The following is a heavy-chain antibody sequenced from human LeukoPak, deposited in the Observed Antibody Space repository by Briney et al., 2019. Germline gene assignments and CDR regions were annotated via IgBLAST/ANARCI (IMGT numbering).Heavy chain of an antibody. CDR3: AREEAPYYYDSSGFT. CDR1: GFTFSSYE. V-gene: IGHV3-48*03. Sequence: GGSLRLSCAASGFTFSSYEMNWVRQAPGKGLEWVSYISSSGSTIYYADSVKGRFTISRDNSKNTLYLQMNSLRAEDTAVYYCAREEAPYYYDSSGFTWGQGTLVTVSS. J-gene: IGHJ5*02. D-gene: IGHD3-22*01. CDR2: ISSSGSTI.